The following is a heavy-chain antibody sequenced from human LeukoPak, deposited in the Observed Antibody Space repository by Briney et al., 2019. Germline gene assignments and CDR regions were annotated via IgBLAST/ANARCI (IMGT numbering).Heavy chain of an antibody. D-gene: IGHD4-11*01. Sequence: GGSLRLSCAASLFTFATYAMSSGRQAPGEGLEWVSGISDSGATTYYADSLKGRFTITRDNSESTLYLQMNSLRAEDTAVYYCAKKRGFDDYSDYHFDYWGQGTLVTVSS. CDR3: AKKRGFDDYSDYHFDY. CDR1: LFTFATYA. CDR2: ISDSGATT. V-gene: IGHV3-23*01. J-gene: IGHJ4*02.